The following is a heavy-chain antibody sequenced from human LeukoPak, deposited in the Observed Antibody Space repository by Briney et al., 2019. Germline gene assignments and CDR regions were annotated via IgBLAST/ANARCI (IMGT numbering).Heavy chain of an antibody. CDR1: GYTFTSYD. V-gene: IGHV1-8*03. J-gene: IGHJ6*03. CDR3: ARGSYYYDFWSGYLSYYYYMDV. CDR2: MNPNSGNT. D-gene: IGHD3-3*01. Sequence: ASVKVSCKASGYTFTSYDINWVRQATGQGLEWMGWMNPNSGNTGYAQKFQGRVTITRNTSISTAYMELSSLRSEDTPVYYCARGSYYYDFWSGYLSYYYYMDVWGKGTTVTVSS.